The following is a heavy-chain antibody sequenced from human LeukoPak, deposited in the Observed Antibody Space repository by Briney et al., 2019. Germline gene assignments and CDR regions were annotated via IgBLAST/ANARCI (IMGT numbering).Heavy chain of an antibody. CDR3: ATRKLGNDY. D-gene: IGHD7-27*01. J-gene: IGHJ4*02. Sequence: SETLSLTCTVSGGSVSNYYWSWIRQSPGKGLERIGYIYYTETSYNPSLKGRVTISADTSKNQFSLKLYSVTAADTAVYYCATRKLGNDYWGQGTLVTVSS. CDR1: GGSVSNYY. CDR2: IYYTET. V-gene: IGHV4-59*02.